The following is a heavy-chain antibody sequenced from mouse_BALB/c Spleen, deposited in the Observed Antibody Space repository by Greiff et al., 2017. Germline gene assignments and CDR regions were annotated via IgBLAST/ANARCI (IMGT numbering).Heavy chain of an antibody. CDR1: GFTFSSYG. D-gene: IGHD2-3*01. CDR2: ISSGGSYT. V-gene: IGHV5-6*01. Sequence: EVQRVESGGDLVKPGGSLKLSCAASGFTFSSYGMSWVRQTPDKRLEWVATISSGGSYTYYPDSVKGRFTISRDNAKNTLYLQMSSLKSEDTAMYYCARLYDGYLFAYWGQGTLVTVSA. CDR3: ARLYDGYLFAY. J-gene: IGHJ3*01.